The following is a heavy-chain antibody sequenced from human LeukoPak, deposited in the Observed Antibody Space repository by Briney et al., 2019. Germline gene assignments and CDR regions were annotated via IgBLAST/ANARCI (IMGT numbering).Heavy chain of an antibody. CDR2: INPSGGST. CDR3: ARDLHIAAAVSPYYYYYYYMDV. CDR1: GYTFTSYY. J-gene: IGHJ6*03. V-gene: IGHV1-46*01. Sequence: GASVKVSCKASGYTFTSYYMHWVRQAPGQGLEWMGIINPSGGSTSYAQKFQGRVTMTRDMSTSTVYMELSSLRSEDTAVYYCARDLHIAAAVSPYYYYYYYMDVWGKGTTVAVSS. D-gene: IGHD6-13*01.